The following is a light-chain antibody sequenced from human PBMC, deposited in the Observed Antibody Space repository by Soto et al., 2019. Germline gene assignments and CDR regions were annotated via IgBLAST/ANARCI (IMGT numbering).Light chain of an antibody. J-gene: IGKJ5*01. Sequence: IQLTQSPSSLSASVGVRVTLTCRTSQGITSYLAWYQQKPGKAPELLIYGASTLQSGVPSRFSGSGSGTDFTLTISSLQPEDFATYYCQQLNDYPITFGQGTRLEIK. CDR1: QGITSY. CDR3: QQLNDYPIT. CDR2: GAS. V-gene: IGKV1-9*01.